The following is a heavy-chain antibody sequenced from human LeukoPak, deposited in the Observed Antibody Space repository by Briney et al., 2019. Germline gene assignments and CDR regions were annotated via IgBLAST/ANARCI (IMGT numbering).Heavy chain of an antibody. CDR1: GFTFSSYG. V-gene: IGHV3-30*03. Sequence: GGSLRLSCAASGFTFSSYGMHWVRQAPGRGLEWVAVISYNGSNKYYADSVKGRFTISRDNSKNTLYLQMNSLRAEDTAVYYCARDGYVYSGHYDYGDRYFDFWGQGTLVTVSS. J-gene: IGHJ4*02. CDR3: ARDGYVYSGHYDYGDRYFDF. CDR2: ISYNGSNK. D-gene: IGHD4-17*01.